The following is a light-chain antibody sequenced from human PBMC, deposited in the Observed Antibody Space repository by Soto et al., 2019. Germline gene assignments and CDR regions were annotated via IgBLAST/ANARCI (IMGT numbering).Light chain of an antibody. CDR3: QTWGTGLWV. CDR2: VNSDGSH. CDR1: SGHSNYA. V-gene: IGLV4-69*01. Sequence: QLVLTQSPSASASLGASVKLTCTLSSGHSNYAIAWHQQQPEKGPRYLMKVNSDGSHYKGDVIPDRFSGSSSGAERYLTISSLQSEDEADYYCQTWGTGLWVFGGGTKLTVL. J-gene: IGLJ3*02.